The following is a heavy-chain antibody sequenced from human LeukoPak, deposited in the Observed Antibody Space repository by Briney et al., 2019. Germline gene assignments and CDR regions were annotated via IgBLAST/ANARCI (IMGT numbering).Heavy chain of an antibody. J-gene: IGHJ4*02. CDR3: ARVADCSSTSCYAPFFDY. V-gene: IGHV1-18*01. CDR1: GYTFTSYG. CDR2: ISAYNGNT. D-gene: IGHD2-2*01. Sequence: ASVKVSCKASGYTFTSYGISWVRQGPGQGLEWMGWISAYNGNTNYAQKLQGRVTMTTDTSTSTAYMELRSLRSDDTAVYYCARVADCSSTSCYAPFFDYWGQGTLVTVSS.